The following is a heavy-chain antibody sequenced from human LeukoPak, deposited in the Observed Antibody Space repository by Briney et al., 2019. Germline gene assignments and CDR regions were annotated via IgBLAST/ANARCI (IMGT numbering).Heavy chain of an antibody. CDR2: IDPSDSYT. V-gene: IGHV5-10-1*01. D-gene: IGHD6-19*01. Sequence: GESLQISCKGSGYRFTSYRISWVRPLPGKGLEWMGRIDPSDSYTNYSPSFQGHVTISADESISTAYLQWSILKASDTAMYYCARHVEAGFDYWGQGTLVTVSS. CDR1: GYRFTSYR. CDR3: ARHVEAGFDY. J-gene: IGHJ4*02.